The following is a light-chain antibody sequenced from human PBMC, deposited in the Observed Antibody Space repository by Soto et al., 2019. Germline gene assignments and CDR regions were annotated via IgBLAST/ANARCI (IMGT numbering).Light chain of an antibody. V-gene: IGKV3-15*01. J-gene: IGKJ4*01. CDR2: GAS. CDR1: HSVGSN. Sequence: VMTQSPTTLSVSPGERATLSCRASHSVGSNLAWYQQNPGQAPRLLIYGASTRATGVPARFSGSGSATQITLTISSLQSEDFGFYYCQQYKQWPVAFGGGTKVDIK. CDR3: QQYKQWPVA.